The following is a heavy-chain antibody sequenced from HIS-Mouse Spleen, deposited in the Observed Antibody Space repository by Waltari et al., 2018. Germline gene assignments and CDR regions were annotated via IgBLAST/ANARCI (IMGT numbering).Heavy chain of an antibody. CDR2: IKSKTGGGTT. CDR1: GFTFSNAW. J-gene: IGHJ4*02. Sequence: EVQLVESGGGFVKPGGSLRLSCAASGFTFSNAWMSWVRQAPGKGLELVGRIKSKTGGGTTDYAAPVKGRFTISRDDSKNTLYLQMNSLKTEDTAVYYCTARLRYWGQGTLVTVSS. CDR3: TARLRY. V-gene: IGHV3-15*01.